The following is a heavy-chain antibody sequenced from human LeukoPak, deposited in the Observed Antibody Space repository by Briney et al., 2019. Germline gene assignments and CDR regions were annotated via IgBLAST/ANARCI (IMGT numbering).Heavy chain of an antibody. D-gene: IGHD3-9*01. CDR1: GGSISSGGYY. CDR2: IYYSGST. J-gene: IGHJ4*02. V-gene: IGHV4-31*03. CDR3: ARLYFESTYYFDF. Sequence: SETLSLTSTVSGGSISSGGYYWSWIRQHPGKGLEWIGYIYYSGSTYSNPFLKSRVTISVDTSKNQFSLKLSSVTAADTAVYYCARLYFESTYYFDFWGQGTLVTVSS.